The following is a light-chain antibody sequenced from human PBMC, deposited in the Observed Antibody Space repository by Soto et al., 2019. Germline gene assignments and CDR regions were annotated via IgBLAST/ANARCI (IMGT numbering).Light chain of an antibody. CDR1: QDISTL. Sequence: DIQMTQSPSSVSASIGDTVTITCRASQDISTLLAWYQQKPGKAPKLLIYGASTLESGVPSRFSGRGSGTDFTFTITTLQPEDIATYYCQRYDDLPLTFGPGTKVDIK. CDR3: QRYDDLPLT. V-gene: IGKV1-12*01. J-gene: IGKJ3*01. CDR2: GAS.